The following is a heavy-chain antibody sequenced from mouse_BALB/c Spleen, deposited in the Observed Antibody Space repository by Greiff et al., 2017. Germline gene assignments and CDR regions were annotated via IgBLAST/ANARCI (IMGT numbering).Heavy chain of an antibody. V-gene: IGHV2-2*02. CDR1: GFSLTSYG. J-gene: IGHJ3*01. CDR2: IWSGGST. Sequence: QVQLQQSGPGLVQPSQSLSITCTVSGFSLTSYGVHWVRQSPGKGLEWLGVIWSGGSTDYNAAFISRLSISKDNSKSQVFFKMNSLQANDTAIYYCARKGNYRYDQFAYWGQGTLVTVSA. CDR3: ARKGNYRYDQFAY. D-gene: IGHD2-14*01.